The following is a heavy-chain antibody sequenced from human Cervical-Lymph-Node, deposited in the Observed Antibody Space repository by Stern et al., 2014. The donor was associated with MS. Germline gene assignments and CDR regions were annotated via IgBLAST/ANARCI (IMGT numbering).Heavy chain of an antibody. CDR1: GGSISSGSYY. Sequence: QVQLQESGPGLVKPSETLSLTCTVSGGSISSGSYYWGWIRQPPGKRLEWFGRVHYSGKTYYNAHPKSRVTVSVDTSRTQFSLKRPSVTAADTAVYYCARHKISFSSGWFYFDYWGQGTLVTVSS. CDR3: ARHKISFSSGWFYFDY. D-gene: IGHD6-19*01. V-gene: IGHV4-39*01. J-gene: IGHJ4*02. CDR2: VHYSGKT.